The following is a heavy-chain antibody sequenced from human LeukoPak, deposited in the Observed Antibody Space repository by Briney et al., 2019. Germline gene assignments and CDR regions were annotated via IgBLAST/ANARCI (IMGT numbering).Heavy chain of an antibody. CDR1: GFTFSSYW. CDR3: APSSNAPGNY. J-gene: IGHJ4*02. Sequence: GGSLRLSCAASGFTFSSYWMSWVRQAPGKGLEWVANIKEDGSAKYYVGSVKGRFTISRDNTKNSLYLQMNSLRAEDTAVYYCAPSSNAPGNYWGQGTLVTVSS. V-gene: IGHV3-7*01. CDR2: IKEDGSAK. D-gene: IGHD2-2*01.